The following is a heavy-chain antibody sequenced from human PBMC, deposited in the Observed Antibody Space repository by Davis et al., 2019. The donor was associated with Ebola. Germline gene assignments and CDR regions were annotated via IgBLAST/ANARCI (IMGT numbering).Heavy chain of an antibody. J-gene: IGHJ4*02. D-gene: IGHD3-3*01. Sequence: PSETLSLTCAVYGGSFSGYYWSWIRQPPEKGLEWIGEINHSGTTNYNPSLKSRVTISVDTSKNQFSLKLSSVTAADTAVYYCARVPQETYYDFWSGVYYFDYWGQGTLVTVSS. CDR3: ARVPQETYYDFWSGVYYFDY. CDR1: GGSFSGYY. CDR2: INHSGTT. V-gene: IGHV4-34*01.